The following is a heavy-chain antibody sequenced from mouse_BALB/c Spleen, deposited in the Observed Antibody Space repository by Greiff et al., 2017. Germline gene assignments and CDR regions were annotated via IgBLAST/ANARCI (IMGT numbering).Heavy chain of an antibody. Sequence: VQLQESGAELARPGASVKLSCKASGYTFTSYWMQWVKQRPGQGLEWIGAIYPGDGDTRYTQKFKGKATLTADKSSSTAYMQLSSLASEDSAVYYCARRFITTVVGDYYFDYWGQGTTLTVSS. CDR1: GYTFTSYW. J-gene: IGHJ2*01. CDR2: IYPGDGDT. V-gene: IGHV1-87*01. D-gene: IGHD1-1*01. CDR3: ARRFITTVVGDYYFDY.